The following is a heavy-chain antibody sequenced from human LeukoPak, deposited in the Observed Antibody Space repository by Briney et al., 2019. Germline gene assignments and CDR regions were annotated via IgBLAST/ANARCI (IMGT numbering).Heavy chain of an antibody. CDR3: ARDGAVAGTRWFDP. J-gene: IGHJ5*02. D-gene: IGHD6-19*01. CDR1: GGSISSGGYY. V-gene: IGHV4-31*03. CDR2: IYYSGST. Sequence: SETLSLTRTVSGGSISSGGYYWSWIRQHPGKGLEWIGYIYYSGSTYYNPSLKSRVTISVDTSKNQFSLKLSSVTAADTAVYYCARDGAVAGTRWFDPWGQGTLVTVSS.